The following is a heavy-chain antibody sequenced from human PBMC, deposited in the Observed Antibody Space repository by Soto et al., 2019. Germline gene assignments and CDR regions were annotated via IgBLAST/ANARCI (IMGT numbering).Heavy chain of an antibody. D-gene: IGHD2-15*01. J-gene: IGHJ4*02. CDR1: GFTFSSYG. CDR2: IWYDGSNK. V-gene: IGHV3-33*01. CDR3: ARYCSGGSCLDY. Sequence: PGGSLRLSCAASGFTFSSYGMHWVRQAPGKGLEWVAVIWYDGSNKYYADSVKGRFTISRDNSKNTLYLQMNSLRAEDTAVYYCARYCSGGSCLDYWGQGTLVTVSS.